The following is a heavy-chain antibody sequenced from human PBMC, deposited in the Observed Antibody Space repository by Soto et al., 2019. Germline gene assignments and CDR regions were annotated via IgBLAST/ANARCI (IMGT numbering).Heavy chain of an antibody. D-gene: IGHD3-3*01. CDR2: ISTYNNNT. J-gene: IGHJ3*02. CDR3: ARDHLIRFLADAFDI. V-gene: IGHV1-18*01. CDR1: GYTFTTYG. Sequence: GASVKVSCKTSGYTFTTYGIAWVRQAPGQGLEWMGWISTYNNNTNYALKFQGRVALTTDTSTSTAYMELRSLRSDDTAVYYCARDHLIRFLADAFDIWGQGTMVTVSS.